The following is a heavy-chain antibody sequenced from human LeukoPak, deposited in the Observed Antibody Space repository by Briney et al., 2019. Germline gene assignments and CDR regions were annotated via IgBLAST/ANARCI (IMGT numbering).Heavy chain of an antibody. CDR2: ISGSGGST. Sequence: TGGSLRLSCAASGFTFSNYWMSWVRQAPGKGLEWVSAISGSGGSTYYADSVKGRFTISRDNAKNSLYLQMNSLRAEDTAVYYCASGGSHYWEPFDYWGQGTLVTVSS. J-gene: IGHJ4*02. V-gene: IGHV3-23*01. CDR1: GFTFSNYW. D-gene: IGHD1-26*01. CDR3: ASGGSHYWEPFDY.